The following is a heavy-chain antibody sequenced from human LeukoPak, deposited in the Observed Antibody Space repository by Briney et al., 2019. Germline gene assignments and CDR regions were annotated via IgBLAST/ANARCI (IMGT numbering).Heavy chain of an antibody. CDR3: ARLDESEGDY. CDR2: IKGDGEKI. V-gene: IGHV3-7*01. J-gene: IGHJ4*02. Sequence: GGSLRLSCAASGFSFSNYWMSWVRQAPGKGLEWVANIKGDGEKIYYVDSVKGRFTISRDNAESSLYLQMSSLSAEDTAVYYCARLDESEGDYWGQGTLVTVSS. CDR1: GFSFSNYW.